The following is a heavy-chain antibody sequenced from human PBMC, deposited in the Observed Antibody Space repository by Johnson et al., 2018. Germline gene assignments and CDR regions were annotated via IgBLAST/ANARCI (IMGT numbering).Heavy chain of an antibody. CDR3: ARDKVVRAAATTGGGLCDW. CDR1: GGSFRKFS. V-gene: IGHV1-69*01. Sequence: QVQLVESGAEVKNPGSSVKVSCKASGGSFRKFSISWVRQAPGRGLEWMGGIIPMFDSGHYAQRFQDRVTITADESTSTIYMELRSLTSEDTATYYGARDKVVRAAATTGGGLCDWWGQGTLVTVSS. J-gene: IGHJ4*02. CDR2: IIPMFDSG. D-gene: IGHD1-1*01.